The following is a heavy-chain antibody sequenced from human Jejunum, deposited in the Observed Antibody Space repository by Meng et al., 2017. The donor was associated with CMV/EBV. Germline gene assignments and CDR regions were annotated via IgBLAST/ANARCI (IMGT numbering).Heavy chain of an antibody. V-gene: IGHV1-18*01. CDR3: ARVEVGITSGDY. J-gene: IGHJ4*02. D-gene: IGHD1-26*01. CDR2: INAYNGDT. CDR1: GYTFTNYG. Sequence: QAQLVQYGGDVKKPGXPVKVSCNASGYTFTNYGITWVRQAPGQGLEWMGWINAYNGDTNYAQTLQGRVTMTTDTSTSTAYMELRSLRADDTAVYYCARVEVGITSGDYWGQGTLVTVSS.